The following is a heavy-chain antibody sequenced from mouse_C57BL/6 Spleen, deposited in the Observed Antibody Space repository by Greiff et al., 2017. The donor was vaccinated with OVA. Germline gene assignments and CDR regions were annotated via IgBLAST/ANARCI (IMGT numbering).Heavy chain of an antibody. CDR1: GYTFTSYW. CDR2: IYPVSGST. CDR3: ARPSFYDFYAMDY. Sequence: VQLQQPGAELVKPGASVKMSCKASGYTFTSYWITWVKQRPGQGLEWIGDIYPVSGSTNYNEKFKSKATLTVDTSSSTAYMQLSSLTSEDSAVYYCARPSFYDFYAMDYWGQGTSVTVSS. V-gene: IGHV1-55*01. D-gene: IGHD2-3*01. J-gene: IGHJ4*01.